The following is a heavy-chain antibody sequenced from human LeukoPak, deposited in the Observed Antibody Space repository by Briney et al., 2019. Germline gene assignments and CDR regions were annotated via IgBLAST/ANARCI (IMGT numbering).Heavy chain of an antibody. J-gene: IGHJ4*02. CDR3: ARGEVDYYDSSGYLPLYWFDY. V-gene: IGHV1-69*05. D-gene: IGHD3-22*01. Sequence: SVKVSCKASGGTFSSYAISWVRQAPGQGLEWMGGIIPIFGTANYAHKFQGRVTITTDESTSTAYMELSSLRSEDTAVYYCARGEVDYYDSSGYLPLYWFDYWGQGTLVTVSS. CDR2: IIPIFGTA. CDR1: GGTFSSYA.